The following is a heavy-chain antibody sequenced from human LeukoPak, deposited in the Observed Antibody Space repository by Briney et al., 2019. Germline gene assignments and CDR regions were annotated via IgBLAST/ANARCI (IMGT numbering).Heavy chain of an antibody. CDR2: ISGSGGTT. CDR1: GFSFSSYA. V-gene: IGHV3-23*01. CDR3: ASLLYYDFLTGIDY. J-gene: IGHJ4*02. Sequence: AGGSLRLSCAASGFSFSSYAMTWVRQAPGKGLEWVSAISGSGGTTYYADSVKGRFTISGDNSKNMLYLQMDSLRDEDTAVYYCASLLYYDFLTGIDYWGQGTLVTVSS. D-gene: IGHD3-9*01.